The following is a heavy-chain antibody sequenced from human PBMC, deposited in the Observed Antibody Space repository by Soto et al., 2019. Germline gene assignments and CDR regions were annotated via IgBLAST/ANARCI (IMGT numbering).Heavy chain of an antibody. D-gene: IGHD3-3*01. CDR2: IYYSGST. CDR3: ARDRTYYDFWSGYPPIPHYYYYGMDV. J-gene: IGHJ6*02. V-gene: IGHV4-61*01. Sequence: SETLSLTCTVSGGSVSSGSYYWSWIRQPPGKGLEWIGYIYYSGSTNYNPSLKSRVTISVDTSKNQFSLKLSSVTAADTAVYYCARDRTYYDFWSGYPPIPHYYYYGMDVWGQGTTVTVSS. CDR1: GGSVSSGSYY.